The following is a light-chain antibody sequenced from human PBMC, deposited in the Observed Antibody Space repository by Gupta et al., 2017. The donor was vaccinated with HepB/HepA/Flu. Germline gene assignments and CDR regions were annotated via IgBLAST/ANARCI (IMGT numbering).Light chain of an antibody. V-gene: IGLV2-14*03. J-gene: IGLJ3*02. CDR1: ISDVGVYNY. CDR2: DVN. CDR3: SSYTSSNSLV. Sequence: QSALTQPASVSGAPGQSINILCTGTISDVGVYNYVSWYQQHPGKAPKLMIYDVNNRPSGVSHRFSGSKSGNTASLTSSGLQPEDEGDYYCSSYTSSNSLVFGGGTKLTVL.